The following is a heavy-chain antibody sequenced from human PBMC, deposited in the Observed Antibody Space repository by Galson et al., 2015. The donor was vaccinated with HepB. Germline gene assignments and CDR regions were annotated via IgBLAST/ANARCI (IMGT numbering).Heavy chain of an antibody. V-gene: IGHV1-69*10. CDR2: IIPIIGIP. D-gene: IGHD2-21*01. CDR3: ARAVVATTGEDHYYYYMDV. CDR1: GGTFISYG. J-gene: IGHJ6*03. Sequence: SVKVSCKASGGTFISYGFSWVRRAPGQGLEWMGGIIPIIGIPQYTEKFQSRVTITADKSTSTSNMELSSLRSEDTAVYYCARAVVATTGEDHYYYYMDVWGKGTTVTVSS.